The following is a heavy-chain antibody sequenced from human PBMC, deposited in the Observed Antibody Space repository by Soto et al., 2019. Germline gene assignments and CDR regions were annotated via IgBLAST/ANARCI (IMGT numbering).Heavy chain of an antibody. CDR3: AKLTYPSDSTGYYYERVSGWIDS. CDR2: ISASGGTA. J-gene: IGHJ5*01. D-gene: IGHD3-22*01. Sequence: GGSLRLSCAASGFTFSSYAMSWARQAPGKGLEWVSSISASGGTANLADSVEGRCTISRDNSKSTLYLQMNSLRAEDTAVYYCAKLTYPSDSTGYYYERVSGWIDSWGQGT. CDR1: GFTFSSYA. V-gene: IGHV3-23*01.